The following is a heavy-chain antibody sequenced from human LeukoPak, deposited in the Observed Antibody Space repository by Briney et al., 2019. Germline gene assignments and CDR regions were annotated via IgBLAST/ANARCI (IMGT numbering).Heavy chain of an antibody. V-gene: IGHV4-31*03. J-gene: IGHJ2*01. CDR3: ARDFPTLWCFDL. CDR1: GGSISSGGYY. CDR2: IYYSGST. Sequence: PSQTLSLTCTVSGGSISSGGYYWSWIRQHPGKGLEWIGYIYYSGSTYYNPSLKSRVSISVDTSKNQFSLKLSSVTAADTAVYYCARDFPTLWCFDLWGRGTLVTVSS.